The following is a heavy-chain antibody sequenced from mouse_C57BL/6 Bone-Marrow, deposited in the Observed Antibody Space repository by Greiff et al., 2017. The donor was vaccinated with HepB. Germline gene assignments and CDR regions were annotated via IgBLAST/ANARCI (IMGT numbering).Heavy chain of an antibody. V-gene: IGHV1-76*01. Sequence: QVQLQQSGAELVRPGASVKLSCKASGYTFTDYYINWVKQRPGQGLEWIARIYPGSGNTYYNEKFKGKATLTAEKSSSTAYMQLSSLTSEDSAVYVCARSGYYDYDEDWYFDVWGTGTTVTVSS. CDR1: GYTFTDYY. D-gene: IGHD2-4*01. J-gene: IGHJ1*03. CDR3: ARSGYYDYDEDWYFDV. CDR2: IYPGSGNT.